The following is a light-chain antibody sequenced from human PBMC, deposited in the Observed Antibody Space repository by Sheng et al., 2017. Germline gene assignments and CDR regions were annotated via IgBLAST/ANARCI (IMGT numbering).Light chain of an antibody. CDR1: QGVTSY. V-gene: IGKV3D-11*01. Sequence: EIVLTQSPATLSLSPGERATLSCRTGQGVTSYLAWYQQRPGQAPRLLIYDASSRATGIPARFRGSGPGTDFTLTISSLEPEDFAVYYCQQRSNWHPTFGGGTKIEIK. J-gene: IGKJ4*01. CDR2: DAS. CDR3: QQRSNWHPT.